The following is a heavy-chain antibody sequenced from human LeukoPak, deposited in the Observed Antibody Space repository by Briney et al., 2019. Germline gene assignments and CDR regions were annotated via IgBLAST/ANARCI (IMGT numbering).Heavy chain of an antibody. CDR2: ISSSSSYI. CDR3: ARERSMYYYDSSGHNFDY. J-gene: IGHJ4*02. V-gene: IGHV3-21*01. Sequence: GGSLRLSCAASGFTFSSYSMNWVHQAPGKGLEWVSSISSSSSYIYYADSVKGRFTISRDNAKNSLYLQMNSLRAEDTAVYYCARERSMYYYDSSGHNFDYWGQGTLVTVSS. CDR1: GFTFSSYS. D-gene: IGHD3-22*01.